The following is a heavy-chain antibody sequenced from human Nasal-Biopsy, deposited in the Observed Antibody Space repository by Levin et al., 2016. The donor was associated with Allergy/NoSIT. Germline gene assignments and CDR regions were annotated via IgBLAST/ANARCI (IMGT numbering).Heavy chain of an antibody. V-gene: IGHV1-2*02. Sequence: ASVKVSCKASGYPFTAFYIHWVRQAPGQGPEWMGWINPNSGGTDYGQKFQGRVTMTRDTSLSTAYMELTRLRSDDTAVFYCAGRSSVEYYFDYWGQGSLVTVSS. CDR3: AGRSSVEYYFDY. J-gene: IGHJ4*02. CDR2: INPNSGGT. CDR1: GYPFTAFY.